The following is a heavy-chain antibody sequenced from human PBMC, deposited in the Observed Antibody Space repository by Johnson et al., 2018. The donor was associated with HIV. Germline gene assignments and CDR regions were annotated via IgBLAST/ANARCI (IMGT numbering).Heavy chain of an antibody. CDR2: ISYDGSNE. Sequence: QVQLVESGGGVVQPGRSLRLSCAASGFTFSSYDMHWVRQAPGKGMDWVAFISYDGSNEYYADSVKGRFTISRDNSKNTLYLQMNSLRAEDTAVYYCAVSVYSYGYPDAFDIWGQGTMVTVSS. J-gene: IGHJ3*02. V-gene: IGHV3-30*03. CDR3: AVSVYSYGYPDAFDI. CDR1: GFTFSSYD. D-gene: IGHD5-18*01.